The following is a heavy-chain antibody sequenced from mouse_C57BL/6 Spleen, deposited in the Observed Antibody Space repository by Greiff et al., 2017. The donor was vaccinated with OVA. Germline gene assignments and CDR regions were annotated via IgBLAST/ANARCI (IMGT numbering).Heavy chain of an antibody. V-gene: IGHV1-80*01. D-gene: IGHD1-1*01. CDR1: GYAFSSYW. CDR2: IYPGDGDT. Sequence: VQLQQSGAELVKPGASVKISCKASGYAFSSYWMNWVKQRPGKGLEWIGQIYPGDGDTNYNGKFKGKATLTADKSSSTAYMQLSSLTSEDSAVYFCASTVVATRAMDYWGQGTSVTVSS. J-gene: IGHJ4*01. CDR3: ASTVVATRAMDY.